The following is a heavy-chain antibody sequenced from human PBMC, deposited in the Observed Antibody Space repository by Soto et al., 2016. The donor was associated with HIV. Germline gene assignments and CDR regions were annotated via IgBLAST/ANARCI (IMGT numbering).Heavy chain of an antibody. CDR2: MNPNSGNT. J-gene: IGHJ4*02. D-gene: IGHD3-22*01. V-gene: IGHV1-8*03. CDR3: ARGLTSNPWYYYDSSGYSDY. Sequence: QVQLVQSGGEVKKPGASVKVSCKASGYTFTSYDINWVRQATGQGLEWMGWMNPNSGNTGYAQKFQGRVTITRNTSISTAYMELSSLRSEDTAVYYCARGLTSNPWYYYDSSGYSDYWGQGTLVTVSS. CDR1: GYTFTSYD.